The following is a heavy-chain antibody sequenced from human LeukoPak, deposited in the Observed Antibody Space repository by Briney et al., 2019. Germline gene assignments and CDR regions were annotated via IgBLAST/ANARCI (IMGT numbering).Heavy chain of an antibody. CDR2: IADSGGST. CDR3: AKDGEVSSSWYHRPPNWFVP. J-gene: IGHJ5*02. V-gene: IGHV3-23*01. D-gene: IGHD6-13*01. CDR1: RFTLSTYA. Sequence: PGGSLRLSCAASRFTLSTYAMSWVPQAPGKGLEWGSTIADSGGSTYSTDSVKGRFTICRDNSKNTLYLQMNSLRAKDTAVYYCAKDGEVSSSWYHRPPNWFVPWRQGTLVTVSS.